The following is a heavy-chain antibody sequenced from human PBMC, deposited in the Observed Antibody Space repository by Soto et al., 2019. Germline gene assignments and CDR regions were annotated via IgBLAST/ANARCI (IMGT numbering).Heavy chain of an antibody. Sequence: PSETLSLTCTVSGGSISSGDYYWSWIRQPPGKGLEWIGYIYYSGSTYYNPSLKSRVTISVDTSKNQFSPKLSSVTAADTAVYYCATSLSARRHYYYYGMDVWGQGTTVTVSS. CDR3: ATSLSARRHYYYYGMDV. CDR1: GGSISSGDYY. J-gene: IGHJ6*02. CDR2: IYYSGST. V-gene: IGHV4-30-4*01. D-gene: IGHD6-6*01.